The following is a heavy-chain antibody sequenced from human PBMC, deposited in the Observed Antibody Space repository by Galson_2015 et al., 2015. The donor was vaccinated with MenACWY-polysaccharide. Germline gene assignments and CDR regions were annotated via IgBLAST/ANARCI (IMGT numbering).Heavy chain of an antibody. V-gene: IGHV3-23*01. J-gene: IGHJ4*02. CDR2: ISGSGGST. CDR3: APQITMVRGVISPPAY. D-gene: IGHD3-10*01. Sequence: SLRLSCAASGFTFSSYAMSWVRQAPGKGLEWVSAISGSGGSTYYADSVKGRFTISRDTSKNTLYLQMNSLRAEDTAVYYCAPQITMVRGVISPPAYWGQGTLVTVSS. CDR1: GFTFSSYA.